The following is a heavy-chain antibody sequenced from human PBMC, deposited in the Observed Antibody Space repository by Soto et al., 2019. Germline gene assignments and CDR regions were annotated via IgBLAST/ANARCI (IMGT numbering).Heavy chain of an antibody. J-gene: IGHJ6*02. CDR1: LSSYA. D-gene: IGHD3-16*01. Sequence: ESGGGLVQPGGSLRLSCAVSLSSYAMTWVRQAPGKGLEWVAGISVSGGSTNYAVSVKGRFTISRDNDKNTVYLQMNSLRAEDTAVYYCAKGDLFVGGTIYGMDVWGQGTTVTVSS. CDR2: ISVSGGST. CDR3: AKGDLFVGGTIYGMDV. V-gene: IGHV3-23*01.